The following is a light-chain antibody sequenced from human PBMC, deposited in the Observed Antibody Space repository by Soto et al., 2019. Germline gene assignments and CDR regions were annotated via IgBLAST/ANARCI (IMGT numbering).Light chain of an antibody. CDR2: AAS. J-gene: IGKJ1*01. V-gene: IGKV3-20*01. Sequence: EIVLTQSPGTLSLSPGERATLSCRASQKISSSHLAWYQQKPGQPPRLLNYAASSRAIGIPDRFSGSGSGTDFTLTISRLVPEDLAVYYCQQYGRSPRGTFGQGTKVEIK. CDR1: QKISSSH. CDR3: QQYGRSPRGT.